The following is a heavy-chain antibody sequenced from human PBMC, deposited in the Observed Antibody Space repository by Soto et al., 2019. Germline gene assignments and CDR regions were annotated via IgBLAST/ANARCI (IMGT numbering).Heavy chain of an antibody. Sequence: EVQLLESGGGLVQPGGSLRLSCAASGFTFSSYAMSWVRQAPGKGLEWVSAISGSGGSTYYADSVKGRFTISRDNSKNTLYLQMNSLRAEDTAVYYCAKGSSISRIAAAGNDYWGQGTLVTVSS. V-gene: IGHV3-23*01. CDR1: GFTFSSYA. CDR2: ISGSGGST. J-gene: IGHJ4*02. D-gene: IGHD6-13*01. CDR3: AKGSSISRIAAAGNDY.